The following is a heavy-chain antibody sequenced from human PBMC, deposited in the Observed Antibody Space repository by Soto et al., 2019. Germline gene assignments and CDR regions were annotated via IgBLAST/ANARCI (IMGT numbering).Heavy chain of an antibody. CDR2: ISVSGNNA. D-gene: IGHD3-22*01. CDR3: ARDQLXPGILYSLGVLLPEYGL. J-gene: IGHJ4*02. V-gene: IGHV3-23*01. CDR1: GFAFSTFA. Sequence: GGSLRLSCAASGFAFSTFAMTWVRQAPGKGLEWVAAISVSGNNAYYADSVKGRFTISRDNSQNSVFLQMSSLRADDTAVYYRARDQLXPGILYSLGVLLPEYGLWGQGTLVTVSS.